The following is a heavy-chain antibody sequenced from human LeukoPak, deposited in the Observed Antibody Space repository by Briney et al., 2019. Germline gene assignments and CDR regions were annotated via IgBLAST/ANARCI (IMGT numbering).Heavy chain of an antibody. J-gene: IGHJ6*02. CDR1: GGSFGDFY. CDR3: ARNAYFGINNGMDV. CDR2: INHSGYT. D-gene: IGHD2/OR15-2a*01. V-gene: IGHV4-34*01. Sequence: SQTLSLTCAVSGGSFGDFYWSWIRQPPGKGLEWIGEINHSGYTNYYPSLKSRVTISVDTSKNQFSLRLSSVTAADTAVYYCARNAYFGINNGMDVWGQGTTVTVS.